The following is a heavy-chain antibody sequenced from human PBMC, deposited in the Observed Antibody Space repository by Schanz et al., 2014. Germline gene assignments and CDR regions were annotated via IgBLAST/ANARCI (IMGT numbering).Heavy chain of an antibody. J-gene: IGHJ4*02. V-gene: IGHV1-2*02. Sequence: QVLLVQSGAEVKQPGASVKVSCKASGYTFTGYYIHWVRQAPGQGLEWLGWINPNSGATSSAQKFQGRVTMTRDTSSSTVYMQLSSLTSDDTAIYYCARVTTGYDSWGQGTLVTVSS. CDR3: ARVTTGYDS. CDR1: GYTFTGYY. D-gene: IGHD5-12*01. CDR2: INPNSGAT.